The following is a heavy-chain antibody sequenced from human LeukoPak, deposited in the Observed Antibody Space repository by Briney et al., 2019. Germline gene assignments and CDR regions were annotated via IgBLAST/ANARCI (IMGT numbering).Heavy chain of an antibody. J-gene: IGHJ3*02. CDR2: ISWNSGSI. CDR1: GFTFDDYA. V-gene: IGHV3-9*01. CDR3: AKDADYYGSGSYGRGAFDI. D-gene: IGHD3-10*01. Sequence: GGSLRLSCAASGFTFDDYAMHWVRQAPGKGLVWVSGISWNSGSIGYADSVKGRFTISRDNAKNSLYLQMNSLRAEDTALYYCAKDADYYGSGSYGRGAFDIWGQGTMVTVSS.